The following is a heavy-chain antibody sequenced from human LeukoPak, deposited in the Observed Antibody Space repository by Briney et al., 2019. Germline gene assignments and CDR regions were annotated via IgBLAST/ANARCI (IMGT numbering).Heavy chain of an antibody. J-gene: IGHJ4*02. Sequence: SETLSLTCIVPGGSSSSSSDYWGWIRHPPGKGLEWHGRIHDSGSTDYNPSLKSRVTISVDTSKNQFSLKLSSVTAADTAVYYCARLYGGNSNNYYCDYWGQGTLVSVSS. CDR3: ARLYGGNSNNYYCDY. CDR2: IHDSGST. D-gene: IGHD4-23*01. V-gene: IGHV4-39*01. CDR1: GGSSSSSSDY.